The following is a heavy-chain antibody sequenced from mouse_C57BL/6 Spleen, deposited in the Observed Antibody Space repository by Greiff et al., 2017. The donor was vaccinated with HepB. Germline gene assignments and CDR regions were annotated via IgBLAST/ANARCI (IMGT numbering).Heavy chain of an antibody. CDR1: GFTFSSYG. CDR2: ISSGGSYT. CDR3: ARQTVVASMDY. Sequence: EVHLVESGGDLVKPGGSLKLSCAASGFTFSSYGMSWVRQTPDKRLEWVATISSGGSYTYYPDSVKGRFTISRDNAKNTLYLQMSSLKSEDTAMYYCARQTVVASMDYWGQGTSVTVSS. J-gene: IGHJ4*01. V-gene: IGHV5-6*01. D-gene: IGHD1-1*01.